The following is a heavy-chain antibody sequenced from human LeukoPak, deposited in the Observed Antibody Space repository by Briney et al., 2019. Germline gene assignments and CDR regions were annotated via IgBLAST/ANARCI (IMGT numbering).Heavy chain of an antibody. CDR3: ARQPIFYGSGTYNWFDP. V-gene: IGHV4-39*01. D-gene: IGHD3-10*01. CDR2: IYYSGST. J-gene: IGHJ5*02. Sequence: ASETLSLTCTVSGGSISSYYWSWIRQPPGKGLEWIGSIYYSGSTYYNPSLKSRLFMSVDTSETQFSLRLNSVTAADTAVYYCARQPIFYGSGTYNWFDPWGQGTLVTVSS. CDR1: GGSISSYY.